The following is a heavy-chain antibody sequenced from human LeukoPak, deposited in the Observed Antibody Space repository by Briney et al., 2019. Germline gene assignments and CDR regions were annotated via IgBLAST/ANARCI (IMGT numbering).Heavy chain of an antibody. CDR1: GFTFSGSA. CDR2: IDKKDNFYAT. J-gene: IGHJ5*02. D-gene: IGHD1-26*01. CDR3: TRDSVTYNWLDP. Sequence: GGSLRLSCAASGFTFSGSAIHWVRQSSGKGLEWVGHIDKKDNFYATTSAASVTGRFTISRDDSKNTAYLRMNSLKTEDTALYYCTRDSVTYNWLDPWGQGTLVTVSS. V-gene: IGHV3-73*01.